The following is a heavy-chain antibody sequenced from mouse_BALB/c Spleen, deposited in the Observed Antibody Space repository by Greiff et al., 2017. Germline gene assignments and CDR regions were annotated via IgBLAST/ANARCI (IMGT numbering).Heavy chain of an antibody. CDR1: GFTFSSYT. J-gene: IGHJ4*01. CDR3: ARQYGNLYYAMDY. CDR2: ISDGGGST. Sequence: EVKLVESGGGLVKPGGSLKLSCAASGFTFSSYTMSWVRQTPEKRLEWVAYISDGGGSTYYPDTVKGRFTISRDNAKNTLYLQMSSLKSEDTAMYYCARQYGNLYYAMDYWGQGTSVTVSS. D-gene: IGHD2-10*02. V-gene: IGHV5-12-2*01.